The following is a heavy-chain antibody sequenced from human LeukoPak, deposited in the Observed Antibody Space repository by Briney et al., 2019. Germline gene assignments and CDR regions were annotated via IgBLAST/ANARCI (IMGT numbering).Heavy chain of an antibody. Sequence: SETLSLTCIVSCGSLSSGSYYWSWIRQPPGKGLEWIGYIYYSGSTNYNPSLKSRVTISVDTSKNQFSLKLSSVTAADTDVYYCAREGVFSYDSSGYYLPYFDYWGQGTLVTVSS. CDR3: AREGVFSYDSSGYYLPYFDY. CDR1: CGSLSSGSYY. CDR2: IYYSGST. J-gene: IGHJ4*02. V-gene: IGHV4-61*01. D-gene: IGHD3-22*01.